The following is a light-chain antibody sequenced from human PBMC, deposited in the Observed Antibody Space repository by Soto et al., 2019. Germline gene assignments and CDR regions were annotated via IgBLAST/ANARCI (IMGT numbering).Light chain of an antibody. J-gene: IGLJ1*01. CDR1: SSDVGSYNL. V-gene: IGLV2-23*02. CDR3: CSYAGSSTSL. Sequence: SALTQPASVSGSPGQSITISCTGTSSDVGSYNLVSWYQQHPGKAPKLMIYEVSKRPSGVSNRFSGSKSGNTASLTISGLQAEDEADYYCCSYAGSSTSLFGTGTKVTVL. CDR2: EVS.